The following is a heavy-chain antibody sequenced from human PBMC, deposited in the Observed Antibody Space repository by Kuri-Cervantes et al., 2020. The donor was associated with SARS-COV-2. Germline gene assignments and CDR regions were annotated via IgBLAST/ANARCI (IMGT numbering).Heavy chain of an antibody. D-gene: IGHD2-2*01. Sequence: GESLKISCAASGFTFSSYWMSWVRQAPGKGLEWVANIKQDGSEKYYVDSVKGRFTISRDNAKISLYLQMNSLRAEDTAVYYCARAPIYCSSTSCYGAYGMDVWGQGTTVTVSS. J-gene: IGHJ6*02. V-gene: IGHV3-7*05. CDR3: ARAPIYCSSTSCYGAYGMDV. CDR1: GFTFSSYW. CDR2: IKQDGSEK.